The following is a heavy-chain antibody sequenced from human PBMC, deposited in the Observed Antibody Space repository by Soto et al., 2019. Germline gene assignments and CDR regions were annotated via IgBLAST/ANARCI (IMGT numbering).Heavy chain of an antibody. D-gene: IGHD2-2*01. Sequence: QVQLVQSGAEEKKPGASVKVSCKASGYTFTSYAMHWVRQAPGQRLEWMGWINAGNGNTKYSQKFQGRVTITRDTSASTAYMELSSLRSEDTAVYYCARFSVPAAMSPSYYYYGMDVWGQGTTVTVSS. CDR3: ARFSVPAAMSPSYYYYGMDV. CDR2: INAGNGNT. J-gene: IGHJ6*02. V-gene: IGHV1-3*05. CDR1: GYTFTSYA.